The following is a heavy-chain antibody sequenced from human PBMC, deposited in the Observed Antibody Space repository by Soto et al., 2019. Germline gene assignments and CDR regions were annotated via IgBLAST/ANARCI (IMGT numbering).Heavy chain of an antibody. D-gene: IGHD3-22*01. CDR1: GYAFSSYW. V-gene: IGHV5-51*01. Sequence: GESLKISCQGSGYAFSSYWIAWVRQMPGKGLEWMGIIYPGDSYTNYSPSFQGHVTISADKSISTAYLQWSSLKASDTAMYYCARHTGRLKYYYDSSGSRDAFGIWGQGTMVTVSS. CDR2: IYPGDSYT. CDR3: ARHTGRLKYYYDSSGSRDAFGI. J-gene: IGHJ3*02.